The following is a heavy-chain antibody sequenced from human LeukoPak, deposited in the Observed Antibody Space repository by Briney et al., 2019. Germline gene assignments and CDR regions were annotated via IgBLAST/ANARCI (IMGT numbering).Heavy chain of an antibody. J-gene: IGHJ4*02. CDR2: VYYTGKT. CDR1: GVSVSSYY. Sequence: SETPSLTCTVSGVSVSSYYWSWIRQTPGKGLEWIGYVYYTGKTNYNPSLKSRVTMSVDTSKNQFSLKLSSVTAADTAVYFCAGDYGDYYFDYWGQGTLVTVSS. CDR3: AGDYGDYYFDY. D-gene: IGHD4-17*01. V-gene: IGHV4-59*02.